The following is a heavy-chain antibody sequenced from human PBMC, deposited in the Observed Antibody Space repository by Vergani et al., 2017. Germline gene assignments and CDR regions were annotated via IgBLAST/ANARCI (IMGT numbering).Heavy chain of an antibody. CDR3: ARDRYYLGSGSFPYWYFDGLDV. Sequence: EVQLVVSGGGLVTRGGSLRLSCAASGFTFSFFRMNWVRQAPGKGLEWVSYISSSSSYIHYSDSLKGRFTISRDNAKSSLYLQMNSLRAEDTGVYYCARDRYYLGSGSFPYWYFDGLDVWVQGTAVTVSS. J-gene: IGHJ6*02. CDR2: ISSSSSYI. D-gene: IGHD3-10*01. V-gene: IGHV3-21*01. CDR1: GFTFSFFR.